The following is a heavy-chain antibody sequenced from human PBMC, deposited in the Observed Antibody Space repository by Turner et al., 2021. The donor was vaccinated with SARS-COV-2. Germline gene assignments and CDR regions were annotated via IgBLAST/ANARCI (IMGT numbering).Heavy chain of an antibody. CDR2: IYSGGST. D-gene: IGHD1-26*01. V-gene: IGHV3-66*02. J-gene: IGHJ5*02. CDR3: ATDLKGGRGP. Sequence: VQLVESGGGIVQPVWSLRLSCAASGFPVSSNYMSWVRQAPGGGLEWVSVIYSGGSTYYADSVKGRFTISRDNSKNTLYLQMNSLRAEDTAVYYCATDLKGGRGPWGQGTLVTVSS. CDR1: GFPVSSNY.